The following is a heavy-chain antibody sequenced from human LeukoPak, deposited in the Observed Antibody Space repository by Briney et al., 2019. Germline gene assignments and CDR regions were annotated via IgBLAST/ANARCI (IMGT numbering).Heavy chain of an antibody. Sequence: GGSLRLSCAASGFTFSSYGMHWVRQAPGKGLEWVAVISYDGSNKYYADSVKGRFTISRDNSKNTLYLQMNSLRAEDTAVYYCATVYYYGSGSYRYYMDVWGKGTTVTISS. CDR2: ISYDGSNK. D-gene: IGHD3-10*01. CDR3: ATVYYYGSGSYRYYMDV. J-gene: IGHJ6*03. V-gene: IGHV3-30*03. CDR1: GFTFSSYG.